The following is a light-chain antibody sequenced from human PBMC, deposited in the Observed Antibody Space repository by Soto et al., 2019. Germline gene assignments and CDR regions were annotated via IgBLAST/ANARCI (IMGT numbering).Light chain of an antibody. J-gene: IGKJ1*01. V-gene: IGKV1-33*01. CDR3: QQYYGLPPLT. Sequence: DLQMTQSPSSLSASIVDRFTITFQASQNITNNLSWYQQKPGKAPNLLIYHASKLAKGVTSRFSGSGSGTDFSFIITSLQREDLATYYCQQYYGLPPLTFGQGTKV. CDR2: HAS. CDR1: QNITNN.